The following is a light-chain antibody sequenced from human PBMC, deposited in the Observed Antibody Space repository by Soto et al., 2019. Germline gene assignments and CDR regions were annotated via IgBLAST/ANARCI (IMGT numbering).Light chain of an antibody. CDR2: GAS. J-gene: IGKJ2*01. V-gene: IGKV3-20*01. Sequence: EIVLTQSPGTLSLSPGEGATLSCRASQSVYNNYLAWYRQRPGQAPRLLINGASSRATGIPDRFSGSGSGTDFTLTISRLEPEDFAVYYCQQYGSAPYTFGQGTKLEIK. CDR1: QSVYNNY. CDR3: QQYGSAPYT.